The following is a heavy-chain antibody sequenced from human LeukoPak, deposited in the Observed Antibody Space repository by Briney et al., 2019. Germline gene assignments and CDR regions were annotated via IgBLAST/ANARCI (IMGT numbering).Heavy chain of an antibody. J-gene: IGHJ6*03. CDR2: IYTSGSS. V-gene: IGHV4-4*07. CDR3: ARDVRAATHYSYYYYMDV. CDR1: GGSISSFY. Sequence: SETLSLTCTVSGGSISSFYGSWIRQPAGKGLEGIGRIYTSGSSNYNPSLKSRVTISVDTSKNQFSLKLSSVTAADTAVYYCARDVRAATHYSYYYYMDVWGNGTTVTVSS. D-gene: IGHD2-2*01.